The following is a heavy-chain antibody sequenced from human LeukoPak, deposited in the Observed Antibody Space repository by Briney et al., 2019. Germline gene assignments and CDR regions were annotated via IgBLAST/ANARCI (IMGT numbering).Heavy chain of an antibody. CDR3: ARGTTAMVNDY. V-gene: IGHV1-69*01. CDR2: IIPIFCTA. Sequence: GASVKVSCKASGGTFSSYAISWVRQAPGQGLDWMGGIIPIFCTANYAQKFQGRVTITADESTSTAYMELSSLRSEDTAVYYCARGTTAMVNDYWGQGTLVTVSS. D-gene: IGHD5-18*01. CDR1: GGTFSSYA. J-gene: IGHJ4*02.